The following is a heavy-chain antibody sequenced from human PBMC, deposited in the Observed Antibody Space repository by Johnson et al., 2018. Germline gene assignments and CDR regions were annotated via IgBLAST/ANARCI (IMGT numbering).Heavy chain of an antibody. D-gene: IGHD3-3*01. CDR3: ARDTDSSTIFGVGISAYAGMDV. CDR2: IWYDGSKK. Sequence: QVQLQESGGGVVQPGRSLRLSCAASGFIFSRYGMHWVRQAPGKGLEWVAVIWYDGSKKYYAASVKGRFTISRDNSKNTLYLEMNSLRAEDTAVYYCARDTDSSTIFGVGISAYAGMDVWGQGTTVTVSS. CDR1: GFIFSRYG. V-gene: IGHV3-33*01. J-gene: IGHJ6*02.